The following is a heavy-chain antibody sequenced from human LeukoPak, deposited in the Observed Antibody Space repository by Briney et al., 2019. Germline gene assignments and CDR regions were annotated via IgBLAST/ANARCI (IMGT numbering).Heavy chain of an antibody. CDR2: ISGSGGST. V-gene: IGHV3-23*01. CDR1: GFTFSSYV. D-gene: IGHD3-9*01. J-gene: IGHJ4*02. CDR3: AKDTVRYFDWLIFDY. Sequence: GGSLRLSCAASGFTFSSYVMSWVRQAPGKGLEWVTAISGSGGSTYYVDSVKGRFTISRDNSKNTLYLQMNSLRAEDTAVYYCAKDTVRYFDWLIFDYWGQGTLVTVSS.